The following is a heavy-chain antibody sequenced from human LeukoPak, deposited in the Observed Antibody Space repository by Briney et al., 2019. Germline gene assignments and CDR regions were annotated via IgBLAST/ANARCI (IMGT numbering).Heavy chain of an antibody. Sequence: GRSLRLSCAASGFSFDDYAMHWVRQAPGKGLEWVSGISWNSDTIGYVDSVKGRLTISRDNAKNSLYLQVNSLRAEDTALYYCAKDISGTYLAALDYWGQGTLVTVSS. D-gene: IGHD1-26*01. V-gene: IGHV3-9*01. CDR2: ISWNSDTI. CDR3: AKDISGTYLAALDY. J-gene: IGHJ4*02. CDR1: GFSFDDYA.